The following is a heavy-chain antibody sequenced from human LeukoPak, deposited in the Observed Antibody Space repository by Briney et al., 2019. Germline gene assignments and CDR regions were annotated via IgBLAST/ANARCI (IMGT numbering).Heavy chain of an antibody. V-gene: IGHV1-18*01. D-gene: IGHD4-17*01. CDR1: GYTFTSYG. CDR2: ISAYNGNT. Sequence: GASVKVSCKASGYTFTSYGISWVRQAPGQGLEWMGWISAYNGNTNYAQKLQGRVTMTTDTSTSTAYVELRSLRSDDTAVYYCARVGRTVTTYPDYWGQGTLVTVSS. CDR3: ARVGRTVTTYPDY. J-gene: IGHJ4*02.